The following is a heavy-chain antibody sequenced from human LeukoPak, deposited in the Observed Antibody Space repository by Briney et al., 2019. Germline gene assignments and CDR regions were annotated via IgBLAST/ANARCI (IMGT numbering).Heavy chain of an antibody. CDR2: IYTSGST. V-gene: IGHV4-4*07. J-gene: IGHJ5*02. Sequence: PSETLSLTCTVSGGSISSYYWSWIRQPAGKGLEWIGRIYTSGSTNYNPSLKSRVTMSADTSKNQFSLKLSSVTAADTAVYYCARARNYYDSSGYYRFDPWGQGTLVTVSS. CDR1: GGSISSYY. D-gene: IGHD3-22*01. CDR3: ARARNYYDSSGYYRFDP.